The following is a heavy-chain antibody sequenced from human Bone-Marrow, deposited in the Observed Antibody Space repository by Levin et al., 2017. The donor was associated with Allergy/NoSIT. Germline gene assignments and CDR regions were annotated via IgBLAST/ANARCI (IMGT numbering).Heavy chain of an antibody. D-gene: IGHD7-27*01. CDR1: FFSISIIISF. CDR2: FSSRGRP. Sequence: SSPLSLPFPFSFFSISIIISFCVWFRHPPFPFLSLLVPFSSRGRPYYNPSLKSRLTISVDTSKNQFSLKLTSVTAADTAVYYCARPMRELWIHPIADWGQGTLVTVSS. V-gene: IGHV4-39*01. J-gene: IGHJ4*02. CDR3: ARPMRELWIHPIAD.